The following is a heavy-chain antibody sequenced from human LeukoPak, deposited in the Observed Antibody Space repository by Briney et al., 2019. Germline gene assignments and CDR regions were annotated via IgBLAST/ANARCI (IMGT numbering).Heavy chain of an antibody. D-gene: IGHD6-13*01. V-gene: IGHV1-2*02. CDR2: INDNSGGT. CDR3: VRDKAAATGLSLDY. J-gene: IGHJ4*02. CDR1: AYTFTDYY. Sequence: ASVKVSCTASAYTFTDYYMHWFRQAPGQGLEWMGWINDNSGGTKYAQKFQDRVTLTRDTSISTAYLELSRLTSDDTAVYYCVRDKAAATGLSLDYWGQGTLVTVSS.